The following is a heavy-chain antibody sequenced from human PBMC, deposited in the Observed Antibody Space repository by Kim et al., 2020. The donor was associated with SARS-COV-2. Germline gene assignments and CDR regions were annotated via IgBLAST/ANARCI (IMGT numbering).Heavy chain of an antibody. CDR3: AGLVSQGPYYYYGMDV. V-gene: IGHV5-51*01. D-gene: IGHD6-13*01. J-gene: IGHJ6*02. Sequence: GESLKISCKGSGYSFTSYWIGWVRQMPGKGLEWMGIIYPGDSDTRYSPSFQGQVTISADKSISTAYLQWSSLKASDTAMYYCAGLVSQGPYYYYGMDVWGQGTTVTVSS. CDR1: GYSFTSYW. CDR2: IYPGDSDT.